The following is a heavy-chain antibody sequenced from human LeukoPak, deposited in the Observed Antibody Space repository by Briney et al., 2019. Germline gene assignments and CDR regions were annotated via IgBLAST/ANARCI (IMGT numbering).Heavy chain of an antibody. CDR1: GFTFSSYA. J-gene: IGHJ3*02. D-gene: IGHD3-10*01. CDR3: AKDHYYGVGGDSFDI. V-gene: IGHV3-23*01. CDR2: ISGSGGAT. Sequence: GGSLRLSCAASGFTFSSYAMSWVRQAPGKRLEWVSAISGSGGATYYADSVKGRFTISRDNSKHTLFLQMNSLRAEDTAVYYCAKDHYYGVGGDSFDIWGQGTMVTVSS.